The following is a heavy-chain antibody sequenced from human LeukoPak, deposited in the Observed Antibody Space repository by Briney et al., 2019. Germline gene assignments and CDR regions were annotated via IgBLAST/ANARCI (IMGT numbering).Heavy chain of an antibody. J-gene: IGHJ4*02. CDR1: GYTLTELS. Sequence: ASVKVSCKVSGYTLTELSMHWVRQAPGKGLEWMGGFDPEDGETIYAQEFQGRVTMTEDTSTDTAYMELSSLRSEDTAVYYCATNLRFGELLFFDYWGQGTLVTVSS. V-gene: IGHV1-24*01. CDR3: ATNLRFGELLFFDY. CDR2: FDPEDGET. D-gene: IGHD3-10*01.